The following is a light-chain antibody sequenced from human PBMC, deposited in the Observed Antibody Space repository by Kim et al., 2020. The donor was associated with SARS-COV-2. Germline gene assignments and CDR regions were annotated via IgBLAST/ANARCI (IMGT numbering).Light chain of an antibody. J-gene: IGLJ2*01. CDR2: DND. V-gene: IGLV1-51*01. Sequence: QSVLTQPPSLSAAPGQKVAISCSGTTSNIGNNYVSWYQVVPGAAPKVLIYDNDKRSSGIPDRLSGSKSGTSATLGISGLQTEDEADYYCATWDGSLSAALFGGATKVTVL. CDR1: TSNIGNNY. CDR3: ATWDGSLSAAL.